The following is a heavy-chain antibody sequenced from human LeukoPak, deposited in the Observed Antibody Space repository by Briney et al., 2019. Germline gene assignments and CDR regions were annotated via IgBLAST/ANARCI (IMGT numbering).Heavy chain of an antibody. CDR1: GFTFSSYA. CDR2: ISGSGDST. CDR3: ARVGPAGNEYGSGNYYY. V-gene: IGHV3-23*01. Sequence: GGSLRLSCAASGFTFSSYAMSWVRQAPGKGLEWVSAISGSGDSTYYADSMKGRFTISRDNSKNTLYLQMSSLRAEDTAVYYCARVGPAGNEYGSGNYYYWGQGTLVTVSS. D-gene: IGHD3-10*01. J-gene: IGHJ4*02.